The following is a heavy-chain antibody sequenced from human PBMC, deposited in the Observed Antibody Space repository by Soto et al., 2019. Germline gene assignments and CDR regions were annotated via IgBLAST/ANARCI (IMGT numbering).Heavy chain of an antibody. CDR2: ISHGGNT. J-gene: IGHJ3*02. D-gene: IGHD3-9*01. CDR1: GGSINNGGYS. V-gene: IGHV4-30-2*01. CDR3: ARTSYDILTGRLDAFDI. Sequence: SETLSLTCAVSGGSINNGGYSWSWLRQPPGKGLEWIGYISHGGNTYYNPSLRSRVIMSIDKSRNHFSLGLKSVTAADTATYYCARTSYDILTGRLDAFDIWGQGTMVTVSS.